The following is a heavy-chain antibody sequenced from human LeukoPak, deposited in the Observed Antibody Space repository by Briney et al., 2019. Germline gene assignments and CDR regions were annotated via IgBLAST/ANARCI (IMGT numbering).Heavy chain of an antibody. CDR1: GGSISSYY. CDR3: GRDELLPLHLRYFDWDYFAY. V-gene: IGHV4-4*07. Sequence: SETLSLTCTVSGGSISSYYWSWIRQPAGKGLEWIGRIYTGGSTTYNPSLKSRVTVSVETPQNQFSLRRSAVTAAGTAGYYCGRDELLPLHLRYFDWDYFAYWGQGTLVTASS. J-gene: IGHJ4*02. D-gene: IGHD3-9*01. CDR2: IYTGGST.